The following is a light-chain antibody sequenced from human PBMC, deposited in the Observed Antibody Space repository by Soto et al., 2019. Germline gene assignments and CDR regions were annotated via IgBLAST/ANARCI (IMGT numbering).Light chain of an antibody. J-gene: IGLJ2*01. CDR3: CSYAGSVV. CDR2: EGS. CDR1: SSDVGSYNL. Sequence: QSVLTQPASVSGSPGQSITISCTGTSSDVGSYNLVSWYQQHPGKAPKLMIYEGSKRPLGVSNRFSGSKSGNTASLTISGLQAEDEADYYCCSYAGSVVFGGGTKLTVL. V-gene: IGLV2-23*01.